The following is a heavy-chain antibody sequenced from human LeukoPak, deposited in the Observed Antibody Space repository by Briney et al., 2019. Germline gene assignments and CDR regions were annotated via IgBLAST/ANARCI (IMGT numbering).Heavy chain of an antibody. J-gene: IGHJ4*02. Sequence: GGSLRLSCAASGFTFSSYAMTWVRQAPGKGLEWVSAISGSGGSTYYADSVKGRFTISRDNSKNTLYLQMNSLRAEDTAVYYCAKSDIVVVPAASGGLNFDYWGQGTLVTVSS. D-gene: IGHD2-2*01. CDR3: AKSDIVVVPAASGGLNFDY. CDR1: GFTFSSYA. CDR2: ISGSGGST. V-gene: IGHV3-23*01.